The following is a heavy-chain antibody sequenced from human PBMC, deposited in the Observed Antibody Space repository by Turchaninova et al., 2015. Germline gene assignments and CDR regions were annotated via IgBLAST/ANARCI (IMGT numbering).Heavy chain of an antibody. J-gene: IGHJ6*03. V-gene: IGHV3-15*01. Sequence: EVQLVESGGGLVKPGGSRRLSCASSGFRVSNAGMSWVRQAPGKGREWVGRIKSKIDGGTSDYAAPVKVRFMISRDDSKNTLYLQMNSLKIEDTAVYYCWAPGIAVPGYYYYMDVWGKGTTVTVSS. CDR1: GFRVSNAG. D-gene: IGHD6-19*01. CDR3: WAPGIAVPGYYYYMDV. CDR2: IKSKIDGGTS.